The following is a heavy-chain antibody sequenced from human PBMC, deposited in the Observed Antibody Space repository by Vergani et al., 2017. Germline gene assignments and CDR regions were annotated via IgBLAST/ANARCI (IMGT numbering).Heavy chain of an antibody. CDR1: GFTFDTYT. V-gene: IGHV3-23*01. CDR3: TTAWGLYYLHGEYFQY. D-gene: IGHD3-10*01. J-gene: IGHJ1*01. Sequence: EVQLLESWGGLVQPGGSRRLSCAGAGFTFDTYTMAYVRQAPGKGLEWVATISSGGGDIFYADSVKGRFTISRDNSKNTLFLQMNSLKDEDTAVYYCTTAWGLYYLHGEYFQYWGRGTLVSVSS. CDR2: ISSGGGDI.